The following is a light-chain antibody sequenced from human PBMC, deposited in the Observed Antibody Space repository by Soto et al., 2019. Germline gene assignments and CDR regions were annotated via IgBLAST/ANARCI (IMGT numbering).Light chain of an antibody. CDR2: GAS. Sequence: DSVLMQYTVPLSLSPEERATLSCRASQSVTNNYLAWYQQKPGQAPRLLIDGASSRATGVPDRFSGTGSGTDFTLTISRLEPEDFAVFYCQQYGNSPMTFGQGTRLEIK. J-gene: IGKJ5*01. CDR3: QQYGNSPMT. CDR1: QSVTNNY. V-gene: IGKV3-20*01.